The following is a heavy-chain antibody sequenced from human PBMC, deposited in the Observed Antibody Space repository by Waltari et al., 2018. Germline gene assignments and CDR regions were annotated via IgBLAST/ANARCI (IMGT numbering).Heavy chain of an antibody. V-gene: IGHV4-34*01. D-gene: IGHD3-9*01. CDR3: ARAGPYYYDILTGYYPLNFDY. CDR2: INHSGST. Sequence: QVQLQQWGAGLLKPSETLSLTCAVYGGSFSGYYWRWIRQPPGKGLEWIGEINHSGSTNYNQSLKSRVTISVDTSKNQFSLKLSSVTAADTAVYYCARAGPYYYDILTGYYPLNFDYWGQGTLVTVSS. CDR1: GGSFSGYY. J-gene: IGHJ4*02.